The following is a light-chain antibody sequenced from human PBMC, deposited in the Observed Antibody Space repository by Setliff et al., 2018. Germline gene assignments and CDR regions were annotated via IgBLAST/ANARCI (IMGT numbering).Light chain of an antibody. CDR2: VAS. V-gene: IGKV1-9*01. CDR1: QDIGSS. CDR3: QHLNNKYPIT. J-gene: IGKJ5*01. Sequence: DIQLTQSPSFLSASVGDRVTITCRASQDIGSSLAWYQQKPGKAPNLLIFVASTLQSGVPSRFSGSGFGTEFTLTISSLQPEDFATYYCQHLNNKYPITFGQGTRLEIK.